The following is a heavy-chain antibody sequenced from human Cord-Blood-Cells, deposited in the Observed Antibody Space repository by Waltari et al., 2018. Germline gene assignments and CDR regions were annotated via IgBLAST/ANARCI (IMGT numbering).Heavy chain of an antibody. CDR1: GGSFSGYY. CDR2: INHSGST. V-gene: IGHV4-34*01. CDR3: ARHVKGIRHWYFDL. Sequence: QVQLQQWGAGLLKPSETLSLTCAVYGGSFSGYYWSWIRQPPGKGLEWIGEINHSGSTNYNPSLKSRVTISVDTSKNQFSLKLRAVTAADTAVYYCARHVKGIRHWYFDLWGRGTLVTVSS. J-gene: IGHJ2*01.